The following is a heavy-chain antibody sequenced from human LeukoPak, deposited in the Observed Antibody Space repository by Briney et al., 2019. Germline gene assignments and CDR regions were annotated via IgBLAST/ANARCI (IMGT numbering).Heavy chain of an antibody. Sequence: SETLSLTCTVSGGSVSSSSYYWGWIRQPPGKGLEWIGSTFYSETTYYSPSLKSRITISVDTSTNQFSLKLSSVTAADTAVYFCARGQWLVPLDFWGQGILVTVSS. V-gene: IGHV4-39*01. CDR2: TFYSETT. CDR3: ARGQWLVPLDF. CDR1: GGSVSSSSYY. D-gene: IGHD6-19*01. J-gene: IGHJ4*02.